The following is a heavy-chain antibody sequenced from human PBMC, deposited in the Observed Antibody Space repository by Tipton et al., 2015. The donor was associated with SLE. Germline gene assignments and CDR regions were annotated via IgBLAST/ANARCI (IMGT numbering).Heavy chain of an antibody. D-gene: IGHD3-22*01. CDR2: INHSGST. Sequence: TLSLTCAVYGGSFSSSSYYWGWIRQPPGKGLEWIGEINHSGSTNYNPSLKSRVTISVDTSKNQFSLKLSSVTAADTAVYYCARGYDSSGYYSIYFDYWGQGTLVTVSS. V-gene: IGHV4-34*01. CDR1: GGSFSSSSYY. J-gene: IGHJ4*02. CDR3: ARGYDSSGYYSIYFDY.